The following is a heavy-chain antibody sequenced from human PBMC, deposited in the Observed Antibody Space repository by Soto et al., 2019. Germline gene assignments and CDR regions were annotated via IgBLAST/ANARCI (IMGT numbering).Heavy chain of an antibody. Sequence: GGSLRLSCAASGFTFSSYGMHWVRQAPGKGLEWVAVISYDGSNKYYADSVKGRFTISRANSKNTLYLQMNSLRAEDTAVYYCANSFVNDILTGYSSPPFDYWGQGTLVTVSS. CDR2: ISYDGSNK. D-gene: IGHD3-9*01. J-gene: IGHJ4*02. V-gene: IGHV3-30*18. CDR1: GFTFSSYG. CDR3: ANSFVNDILTGYSSPPFDY.